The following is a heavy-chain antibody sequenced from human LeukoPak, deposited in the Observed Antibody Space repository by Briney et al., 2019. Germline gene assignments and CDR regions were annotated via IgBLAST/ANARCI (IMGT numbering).Heavy chain of an antibody. CDR2: ISAYNGNT. J-gene: IGHJ5*02. CDR3: ARGDCSGGSCYTHWFDP. CDR1: GYTFTSYG. D-gene: IGHD2-15*01. Sequence: ASVKVSCKASGYTFTSYGISWVRQAPGQGLEWMGWISAYNGNTNYAQKLQGRVTMTTDTSTSTAYMELRSLRSDDTAVYYCARGDCSGGSCYTHWFDPWGQGTLVTVSS. V-gene: IGHV1-18*04.